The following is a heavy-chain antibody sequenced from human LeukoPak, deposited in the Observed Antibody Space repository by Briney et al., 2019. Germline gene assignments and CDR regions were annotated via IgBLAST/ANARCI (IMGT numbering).Heavy chain of an antibody. CDR3: ARSSYYFGADAFDI. J-gene: IGHJ3*02. V-gene: IGHV4-4*02. CDR1: GGSISSSNW. D-gene: IGHD3-10*01. Sequence: PSETLSLTCAVSGGSISSSNWWSWVRPPPGKGLEWIGYVYYSGSAYYNPSLKSRVTISVDTSKTQFSLKLSSVTAADTAVYYCARSSYYFGADAFDIWGQGTMVTVSS. CDR2: VYYSGSA.